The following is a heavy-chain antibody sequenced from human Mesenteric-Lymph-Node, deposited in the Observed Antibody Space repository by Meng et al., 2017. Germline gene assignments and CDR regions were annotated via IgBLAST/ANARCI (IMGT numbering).Heavy chain of an antibody. CDR3: ARNLVFVQWEPYDAFDI. Sequence: GSLRLSCAVYGGSFSGYYWSWIRQPPGKGLEWIGEINHSGSTNYNPSLKSRVTISVDTSKNQFSLRLTSVTAADTALYYCARNLVFVQWEPYDAFDIWGQGTMVTVSS. J-gene: IGHJ3*02. V-gene: IGHV4-34*01. CDR1: GGSFSGYY. CDR2: INHSGST. D-gene: IGHD1-26*01.